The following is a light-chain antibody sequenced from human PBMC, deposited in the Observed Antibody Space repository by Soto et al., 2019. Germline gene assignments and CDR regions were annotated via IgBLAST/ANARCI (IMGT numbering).Light chain of an antibody. Sequence: QSALTQPASVSGSPGQSITISCTGTSSDVGSYNLVSWYQQHPGKAPKLMIYEGSKRPSGVSYRFSGSQSGNTASLTISGLQAEDEADYYCCSYAGDNIVIFGGGTKLTVL. CDR3: CSYAGDNIVI. V-gene: IGLV2-23*01. CDR2: EGS. CDR1: SSDVGSYNL. J-gene: IGLJ2*01.